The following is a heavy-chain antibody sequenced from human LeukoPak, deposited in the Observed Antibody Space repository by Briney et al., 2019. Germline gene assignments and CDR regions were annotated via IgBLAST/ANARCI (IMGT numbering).Heavy chain of an antibody. V-gene: IGHV3-23*01. Sequence: TGGSLRLSCAASGFTFSNYAMSWVRQAPGKGLEWVSSISGSGGNTYYADSVKGRFTISRDNSKNTLYLQMNSLRAEDTAVYYCAKGTRVLLKYYYYMDVWGKGTTVTISS. D-gene: IGHD2-15*01. CDR2: ISGSGGNT. CDR3: AKGTRVLLKYYYYMDV. CDR1: GFTFSNYA. J-gene: IGHJ6*03.